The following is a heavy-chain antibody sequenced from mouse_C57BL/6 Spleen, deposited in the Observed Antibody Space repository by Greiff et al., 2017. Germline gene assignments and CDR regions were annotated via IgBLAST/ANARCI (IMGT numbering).Heavy chain of an antibody. D-gene: IGHD1-1*01. J-gene: IGHJ4*01. CDR1: GFSLTSYA. CDR2: IWTGGGT. Sequence: VQRVESGPGLVAPSQCLSITCTVSGFSLTSYAISWVRQPPGKGLEWLGVIWTGGGTNYNSALKSRLSISKDNSKSQVFLKMNSLQTEDTARYYCASWGSSFYAMGYWGQGTSVTVSS. CDR3: ASWGSSFYAMGY. V-gene: IGHV2-9-1*01.